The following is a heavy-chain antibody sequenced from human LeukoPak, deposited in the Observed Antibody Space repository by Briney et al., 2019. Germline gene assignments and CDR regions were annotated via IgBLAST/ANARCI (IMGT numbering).Heavy chain of an antibody. CDR3: ASLFLCYGCSSSSDSFNI. Sequence: GGSPRLSCEASGFTFSRYWMHWVRQAPGKGLVWVSRINSDGSRTTYADSVRGRFTISRDNAKNTLYLQMNSLRAEDTAVYYCASLFLCYGCSSSSDSFNIWGQGTMVTVSS. J-gene: IGHJ3*02. V-gene: IGHV3-74*01. CDR2: INSDGSRT. D-gene: IGHD6-6*01. CDR1: GFTFSRYW.